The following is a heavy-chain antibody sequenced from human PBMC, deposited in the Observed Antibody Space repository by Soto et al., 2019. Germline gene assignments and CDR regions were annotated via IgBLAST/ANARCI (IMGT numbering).Heavy chain of an antibody. CDR3: ASQPYDSSGYYWYYFDY. J-gene: IGHJ4*02. CDR1: GYTFTGYY. D-gene: IGHD3-22*01. Sequence: GASVKVSCKASGYTFTGYYMHWVRQAPGQGLEWMGWINPNSGGTNYAQKFQGRVTMTRDTSISTAYMELSRPRSDDTAVYYCASQPYDSSGYYWYYFDYWGQGTLVTVSS. CDR2: INPNSGGT. V-gene: IGHV1-2*02.